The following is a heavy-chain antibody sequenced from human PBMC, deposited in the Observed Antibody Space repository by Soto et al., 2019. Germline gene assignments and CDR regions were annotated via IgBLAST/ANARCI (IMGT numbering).Heavy chain of an antibody. CDR2: IVVGSGHT. J-gene: IGHJ3*02. Sequence: QMQLVQSGPEVKKPGTSLKVSCKASGLTFTRSAVPWVRQARGQRLEWIGWIVVGSGHTNYAEKFQERVTITREMSRSPAYMDLSSLRSEDTAVYYCAAVPDYYDSSCYYYADAFDIWGQGTMVTVSS. CDR3: AAVPDYYDSSCYYYADAFDI. CDR1: GLTFTRSA. V-gene: IGHV1-58*01. D-gene: IGHD3-22*01.